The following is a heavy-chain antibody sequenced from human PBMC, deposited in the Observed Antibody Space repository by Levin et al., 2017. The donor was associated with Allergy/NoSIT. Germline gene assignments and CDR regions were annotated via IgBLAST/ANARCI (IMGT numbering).Heavy chain of an antibody. CDR2: ISASGGTT. CDR1: GFTFSSYA. J-gene: IGHJ4*02. V-gene: IGHV3-23*01. Sequence: HSGGSLRLSCAASGFTFSSYAMSWVRQAPGKGLEWVSGISASGGTTYYADSVTGRFSISRDNSKNTLYLQINSLRAEDTAVYYCAKDRYGSGCDYFDYWGQGNLVTVSS. CDR3: AKDRYGSGCDYFDY. D-gene: IGHD6-19*01.